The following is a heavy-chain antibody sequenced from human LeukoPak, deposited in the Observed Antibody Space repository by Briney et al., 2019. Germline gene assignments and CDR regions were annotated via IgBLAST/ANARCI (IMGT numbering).Heavy chain of an antibody. V-gene: IGHV3-74*01. J-gene: IGHJ5*02. Sequence: ESLLLSCATAGFTFGNYWMNWLRQAPGKGLVWVARIRGDGGATTYAESVKGRFTISRDNAGNTLYLQMNSLRVDDTAVYYCAKSDWFDPCGRGILVTVCS. CDR3: AKSDWFDP. CDR1: GFTFGNYW. CDR2: IRGDGGAT.